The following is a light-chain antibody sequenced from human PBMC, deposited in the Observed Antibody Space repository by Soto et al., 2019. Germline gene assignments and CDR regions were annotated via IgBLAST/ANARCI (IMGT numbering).Light chain of an antibody. J-gene: IGKJ4*01. Sequence: DIQMTHSPSTLSGSVGDRVTLACRSSQTISSWLAWYQQKPGKAPKLLIYDASSSESGVPSRFSGSGSGTEFTLTISSLQPDDFATYYCQQYNRYSPLTFGGGTKVDVK. CDR2: DAS. CDR1: QTISSW. CDR3: QQYNRYSPLT. V-gene: IGKV1-5*01.